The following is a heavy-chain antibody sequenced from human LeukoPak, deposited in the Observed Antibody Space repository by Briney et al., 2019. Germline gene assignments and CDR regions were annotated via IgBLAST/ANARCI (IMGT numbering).Heavy chain of an antibody. D-gene: IGHD2-2*01. CDR1: GGSISSYY. V-gene: IGHV4-59*08. CDR3: ARHKYPGLPYY. CDR2: IYYSGST. J-gene: IGHJ4*02. Sequence: SETLSLTCTVSGGSISSYYWSWIRQPPGKGLEWIGYIYYSGSTNYNPSLKSRVTISVDTSKNQFSLKLSSVTAADTAVYYCARHKYPGLPYYWGQGTLVTVSS.